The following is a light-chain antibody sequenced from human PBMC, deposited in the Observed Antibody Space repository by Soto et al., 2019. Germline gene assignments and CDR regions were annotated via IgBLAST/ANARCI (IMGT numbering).Light chain of an antibody. J-gene: IGLJ6*01. Sequence: QSALTQPPSASGSPGQSVTISCTRTKNDIGVYDFVSWYQHHPGKAPRLIIYEVVQRPSGVPDRFYGSKSGNTASLTVSGLQAADEADYFCKSYAGSNAYVFGSGRKVTVL. CDR1: KNDIGVYDF. CDR2: EVV. V-gene: IGLV2-8*01. CDR3: KSYAGSNAYV.